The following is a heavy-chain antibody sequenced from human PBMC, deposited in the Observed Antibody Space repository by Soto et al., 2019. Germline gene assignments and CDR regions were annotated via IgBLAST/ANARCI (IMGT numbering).Heavy chain of an antibody. D-gene: IGHD5-12*01. CDR3: ARVDGYTYPNDY. CDR1: GFTFSAYS. V-gene: IGHV3-21*01. J-gene: IGHJ4*02. CDR2: ITSRSDYI. Sequence: GGSMRLSCAASGFTFSAYSMSWVRQAPGKGLEWVSSITSRSDYIYYADSLKGRFTISRDNAKNSLYLQMHSLRAEDTAFYYCARVDGYTYPNDYWGQGTLVTVSS.